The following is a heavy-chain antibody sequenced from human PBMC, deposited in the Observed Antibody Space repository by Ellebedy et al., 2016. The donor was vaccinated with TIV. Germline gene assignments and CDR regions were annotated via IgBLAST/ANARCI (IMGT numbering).Heavy chain of an antibody. D-gene: IGHD4-17*01. CDR3: ARHQTATVTTLNKYYYYYGMDV. V-gene: IGHV5-51*01. CDR2: IYPGDSDT. J-gene: IGHJ6*02. CDR1: GYSFTSYW. Sequence: GESLKISXKGSGYSFTSYWIGWVRQMPGKGLEWMGIIYPGDSDTRYSPSFQGQVTISADKSNSTAYLQWSSLKASDTAMYYCARHQTATVTTLNKYYYYYGMDVWGQGTTVTVSS.